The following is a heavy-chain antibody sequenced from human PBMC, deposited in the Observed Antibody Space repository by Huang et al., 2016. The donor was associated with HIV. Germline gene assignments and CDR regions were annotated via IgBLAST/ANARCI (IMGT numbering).Heavy chain of an antibody. D-gene: IGHD2-2*02. J-gene: IGHJ3*02. CDR2: SCSHNGDT. CDR3: ARDPWYTNVWKRNAASVI. Sequence: QVQLVQSGGEVKKPGASVKVSCKASGYDFTSYGVSWVRQAPGQGLEWGGWSCSHNGDTNYAQRFQGRGTLTTDTSTNTAYMEMRSLRSDDTAIYYCARDPWYTNVWKRNAASVIWGQGTMVIVSS. V-gene: IGHV1-18*01. CDR1: GYDFTSYG.